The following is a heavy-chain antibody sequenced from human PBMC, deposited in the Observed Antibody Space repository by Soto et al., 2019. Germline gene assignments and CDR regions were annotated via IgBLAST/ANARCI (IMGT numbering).Heavy chain of an antibody. CDR3: ARLLSYGSGAYFDY. CDR2: IYHSGST. V-gene: IGHV4-4*02. Sequence: SETLSLTCAVSSGSISSSNWWSWVRQPPGKGLEWIGEIYHSGSTNCNPSLKSRVTISVDKSKNQFSLKLSSVTAADTAVYYCARLLSYGSGAYFDYWGQGTLVTVSS. D-gene: IGHD3-10*01. CDR1: SGSISSSNW. J-gene: IGHJ4*02.